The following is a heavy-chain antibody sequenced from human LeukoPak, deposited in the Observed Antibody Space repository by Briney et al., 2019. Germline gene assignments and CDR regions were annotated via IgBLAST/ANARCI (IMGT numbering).Heavy chain of an antibody. CDR1: GFNFAQSS. J-gene: IGHJ5*02. Sequence: PGRSLRLSCAASGFNFAQSSMHWVRQAPGKGLEWLAVISFDETHQNYAESVKGRFTISRDNSKNTLDLQMNSLSGDDTAVYYCARLKLTFLATWGQGTLVTVSS. CDR3: ARLKLTFLAT. V-gene: IGHV3-30*04. D-gene: IGHD2-21*01. CDR2: ISFDETHQ.